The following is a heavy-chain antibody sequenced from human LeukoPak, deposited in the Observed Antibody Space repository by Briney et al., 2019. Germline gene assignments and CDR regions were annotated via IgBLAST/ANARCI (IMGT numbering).Heavy chain of an antibody. CDR2: MNPNSGNT. V-gene: IGHV1-8*03. CDR1: GYTFTSYD. D-gene: IGHD6-13*01. J-gene: IGHJ4*02. CDR3: ARGFVRRRSSSVGYYFDY. Sequence: ASVKVSCKASGYTFTSYDINWVRQATGQGLEWMGWMNPNSGNTGYAQKFQGGVTITRNTSISTAYMELSSLRSEDTAVYYCARGFVRRRSSSVGYYFDYWGQGTLVTVSS.